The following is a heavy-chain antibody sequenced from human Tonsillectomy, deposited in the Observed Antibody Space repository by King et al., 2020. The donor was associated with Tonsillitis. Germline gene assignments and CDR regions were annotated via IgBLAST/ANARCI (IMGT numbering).Heavy chain of an antibody. D-gene: IGHD3-10*01. V-gene: IGHV3-21*01. CDR1: GFTFSSYS. J-gene: IGHJ6*03. CDR3: ARDGGLLWFGESQGSYYYMDV. CDR2: ISSSSSYI. Sequence: VQLVESGGGLVKPGGSLRLSCAASGFTFSSYSMNWVRQAPGKGLEWVSSISSSSSYIYYADSVKGRFTISRDNAKNSLYLQMNSLRAEDTAVYYCARDGGLLWFGESQGSYYYMDVWGKGTTVTVSS.